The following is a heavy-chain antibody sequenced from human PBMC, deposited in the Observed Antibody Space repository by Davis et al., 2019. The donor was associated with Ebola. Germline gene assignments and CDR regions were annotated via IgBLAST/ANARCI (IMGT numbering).Heavy chain of an antibody. V-gene: IGHV5-51*01. Sequence: KVSCKASGYSFANDWIGWVRQMPGTGLEWMGIIYPDDSDTRYSPSFQGQVTIPADKSISTTYLQWSSLKASDTAMYYCARTVDSWYSSSSEFDYWGLGTLVTVSS. CDR1: GYSFANDW. CDR2: IYPDDSDT. D-gene: IGHD6-6*01. CDR3: ARTVDSWYSSSSEFDY. J-gene: IGHJ4*02.